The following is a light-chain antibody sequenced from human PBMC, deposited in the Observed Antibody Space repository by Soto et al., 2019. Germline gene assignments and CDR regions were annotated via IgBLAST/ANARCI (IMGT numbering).Light chain of an antibody. CDR3: SSYTSSTPYV. J-gene: IGLJ1*01. CDR2: DVT. V-gene: IGLV2-14*01. Sequence: QSVLTQPASVSGSPGQSITISCTGTSSDVGGYDYVSWYQQHPGKAPKLMIYDVTNRPSGVSNRFSGSKSGNTASLTISGLQTEAEATYYCSSYTSSTPYVFGTGPKVTVL. CDR1: SSDVGGYDY.